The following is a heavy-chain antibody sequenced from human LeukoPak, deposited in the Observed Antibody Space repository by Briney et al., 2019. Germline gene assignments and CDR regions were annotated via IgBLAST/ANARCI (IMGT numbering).Heavy chain of an antibody. CDR3: AREITGGFDY. J-gene: IGHJ4*02. CDR2: INPNSGGT. Sequence: ASVKVSCEASGYTFTGYYMHWVRQAPGQGLEWMGRINPNSGGTNYVQKFQGRVTMTRDTSISTAYMELSRLRSDDTAVYYCAREITGGFDYWGQGTLVTVSS. CDR1: GYTFTGYY. V-gene: IGHV1-2*06. D-gene: IGHD3-16*01.